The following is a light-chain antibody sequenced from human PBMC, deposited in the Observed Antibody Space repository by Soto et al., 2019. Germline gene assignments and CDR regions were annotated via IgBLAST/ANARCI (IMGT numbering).Light chain of an antibody. CDR1: QGISRK. CDR2: GAS. Sequence: IVMTQSPATLSVAPGERVTFSCRASQGISRKVAWYQHKPGQAPRLLISGASTGATGTPARFSGSGSGTEFTLTISSLQSEDCAIYYCQQYHTWPITFGGGTKVEIK. CDR3: QQYHTWPIT. J-gene: IGKJ4*01. V-gene: IGKV3-15*01.